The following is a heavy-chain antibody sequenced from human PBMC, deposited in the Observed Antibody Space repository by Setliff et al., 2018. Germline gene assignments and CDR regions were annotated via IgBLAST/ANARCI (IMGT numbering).Heavy chain of an antibody. CDR1: GDSIYNHF. Sequence: SETLSLTCTVSGDSIYNHFWSWVRQPPGKGLEWIGYIYSTVSTNYNPALMSRVAISIATSKNQFSPKVNSVSAADTAIYYCARGLNSVSWTFAYWGQGPL. J-gene: IGHJ4*02. CDR2: IYSTVST. V-gene: IGHV4-4*08. CDR3: ARGLNSVSWTFAY. D-gene: IGHD2-15*01.